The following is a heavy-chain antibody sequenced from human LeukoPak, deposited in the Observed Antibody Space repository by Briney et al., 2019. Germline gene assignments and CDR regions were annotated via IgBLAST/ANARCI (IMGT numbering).Heavy chain of an antibody. CDR3: ARGPYSGYDHPDY. J-gene: IGHJ4*02. V-gene: IGHV3-33*01. D-gene: IGHD5-12*01. CDR2: IWYGGSNK. CDR1: GFTFSSYG. Sequence: GGSLRLSCAASGFTFSSYGMHWVRQAPGKGLEWVAVIWYGGSNKYYADSVKGRFTISRDNSKNTLYLQMNSLRAEDTAVYYCARGPYSGYDHPDYWGQGTLVTVSS.